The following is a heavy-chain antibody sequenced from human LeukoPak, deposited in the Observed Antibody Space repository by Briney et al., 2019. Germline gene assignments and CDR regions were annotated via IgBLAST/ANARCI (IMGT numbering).Heavy chain of an antibody. CDR1: GGTFSSYA. V-gene: IGHV1-69*05. CDR3: ARVSGKAAAGNGYYYYMDV. J-gene: IGHJ6*03. D-gene: IGHD6-13*01. Sequence: ASVKVSCKASGGTFSSYAISLVRQAPGQGLEWMGGIIPIFGTANYAQKFQGRVTITTDESTSTAYMELSSLRSEDTAVYYCARVSGKAAAGNGYYYYMDVWGKGTTVTVSS. CDR2: IIPIFGTA.